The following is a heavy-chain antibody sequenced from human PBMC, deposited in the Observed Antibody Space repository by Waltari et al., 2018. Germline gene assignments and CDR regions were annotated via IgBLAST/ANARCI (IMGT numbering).Heavy chain of an antibody. D-gene: IGHD5-12*01. Sequence: EVQLVESGGGLVQPGGSLRLSCAASGFNWIRQAPGKGLEWVANINRDGSRESYLDSLKGRFTISRDNAKNSVFLQMNSLRVEDTAVYYCEGSWTWGQGTLVTVSS. CDR3: EGSWT. V-gene: IGHV3-7*01. J-gene: IGHJ4*02. CDR1: GFN. CDR2: INRDGSRE.